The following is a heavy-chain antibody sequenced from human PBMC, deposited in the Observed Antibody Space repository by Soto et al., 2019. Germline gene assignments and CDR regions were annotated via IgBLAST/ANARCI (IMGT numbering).Heavy chain of an antibody. D-gene: IGHD1-26*01. J-gene: IGHJ6*02. CDR2: ITAATGTT. CDR1: AFTFGSYG. V-gene: IGHV3-23*01. Sequence: EVQLLESGGGLVQPGGSLRLSCAASAFTFGSYGMTWVRQAPGKGLECVSGITAATGTTYYADSVKGRFTISRDLSTNTLFLQMNSLRAADSAVYYCAKAKGRSNFYYSGVDVWGQGTTVTVSS. CDR3: AKAKGRSNFYYSGVDV.